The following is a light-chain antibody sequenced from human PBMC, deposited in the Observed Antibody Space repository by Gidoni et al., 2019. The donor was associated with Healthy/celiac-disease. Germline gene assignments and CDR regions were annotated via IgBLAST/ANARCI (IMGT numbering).Light chain of an antibody. CDR2: SAS. V-gene: IGKV1-8*01. Sequence: AIRMTQSPSSFSASTGDRVTITCRPSQGISSYLAWYQQKPGKAPKLLIYSASTLQSGVPSRFSGSGSGTDFTLTISCLQSEDFATYYCQQYYSYPLTFGPGTKVDIK. CDR3: QQYYSYPLT. CDR1: QGISSY. J-gene: IGKJ3*01.